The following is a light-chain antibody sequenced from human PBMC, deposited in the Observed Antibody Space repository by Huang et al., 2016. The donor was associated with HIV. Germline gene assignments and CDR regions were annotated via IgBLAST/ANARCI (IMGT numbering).Light chain of an antibody. CDR2: GAS. J-gene: IGKJ1*01. CDR3: LQYNSWPRT. Sequence: EIVMTQSPATLSVSPGERATLSCRASQSVSDNLAWYQQKSGQAPRLLIYGASTRATGIPARFSGRVSGTEFTLTISSLQSEDYGVYWCLQYNSWPRTFGQGTKVEIK. V-gene: IGKV3-15*01. CDR1: QSVSDN.